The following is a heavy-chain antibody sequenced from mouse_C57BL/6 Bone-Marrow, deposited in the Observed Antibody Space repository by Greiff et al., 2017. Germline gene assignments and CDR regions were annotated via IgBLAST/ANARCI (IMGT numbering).Heavy chain of an antibody. CDR3: AREGRGWLLCFVH. V-gene: IGHV1-50*01. D-gene: IGHD2-3*01. Sequence: VQLQQPGAELVKPGASVKLSCKASGYTFTSYWMQWVKQRPGQGLEWIGEIDPSDSYTNYNQKFKGKATLTVDTSSSTAYMQLSSLTSEDSAVYYCAREGRGWLLCFVHGGQGTSHTVSS. J-gene: IGHJ2*02. CDR2: IDPSDSYT. CDR1: GYTFTSYW.